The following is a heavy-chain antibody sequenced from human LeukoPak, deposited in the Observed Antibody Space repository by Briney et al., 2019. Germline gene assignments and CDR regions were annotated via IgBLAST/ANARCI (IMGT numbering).Heavy chain of an antibody. J-gene: IGHJ4*02. V-gene: IGHV4-59*08. Sequence: SYTLSLTCTVCGGSISSYYWSWLRQPPAKGLEWIGFIYYSGSTHYKSSLKSQVTISVDTSKNQFSLRLSSVTAADTAVYYCARHSGSSPHYFDYWGQGTLVTVSS. CDR1: GGSISSYY. D-gene: IGHD1-26*01. CDR3: ARHSGSSPHYFDY. CDR2: IYYSGST.